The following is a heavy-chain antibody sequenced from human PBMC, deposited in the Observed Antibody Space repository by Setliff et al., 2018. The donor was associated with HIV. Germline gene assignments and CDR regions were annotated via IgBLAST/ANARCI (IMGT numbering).Heavy chain of an antibody. CDR2: FDPEDGET. CDR3: AREAFCSSTSCHFQGGDH. D-gene: IGHD2-2*01. V-gene: IGHV1-69*13. CDR1: GGTFSSYA. J-gene: IGHJ4*02. Sequence: SVKVSCKASGGTFSSYAMHWVRQAPGKGLEWMGGFDPEDGETIYAQKFQGRVTITADESTSTAYMELSSLRSEDTAVYYCAREAFCSSTSCHFQGGDHWGQGTLVTVSS.